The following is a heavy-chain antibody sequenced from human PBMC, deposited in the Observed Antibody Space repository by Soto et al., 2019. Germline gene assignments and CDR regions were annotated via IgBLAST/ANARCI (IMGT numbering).Heavy chain of an antibody. CDR3: ARDGEFAMVRGVVDSLGWFDP. Sequence: QVQLVQSGAEVKKPGSSVKVSCKASGGTFSSYTISWVRQAPGQGLEWMGRIIPILGIANYAQKFQGRVTITADKSTSTAYMRLSSLRSEDTAVYYCARDGEFAMVRGVVDSLGWFDPWGQGTLVTVSS. J-gene: IGHJ5*02. V-gene: IGHV1-69*08. CDR1: GGTFSSYT. CDR2: IIPILGIA. D-gene: IGHD3-10*01.